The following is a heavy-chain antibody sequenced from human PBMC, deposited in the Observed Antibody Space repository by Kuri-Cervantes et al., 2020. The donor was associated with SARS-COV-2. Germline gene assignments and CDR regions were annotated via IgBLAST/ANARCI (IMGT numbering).Heavy chain of an antibody. CDR2: INPNSGGT. V-gene: IGHV1-2*04. J-gene: IGHJ6*02. D-gene: IGHD3-22*01. Sequence: ASVKVSCKASGYTFTGYYMHWVRQAPGQGLEWMGWINPNSGGTNYAQKFQGWVTVTRGTSISTAYMELSRLRSDDTAVYYCARDLDSSGYGYYYYGMDVWGQGTTVTVSS. CDR3: ARDLDSSGYGYYYYGMDV. CDR1: GYTFTGYY.